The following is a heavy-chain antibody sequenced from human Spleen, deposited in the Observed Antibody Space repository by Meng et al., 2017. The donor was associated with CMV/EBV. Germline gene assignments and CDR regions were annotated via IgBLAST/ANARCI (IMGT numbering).Heavy chain of an antibody. CDR1: GGSISISTW. CDR3: ARDAYSGSYLDQGYFDY. V-gene: IGHV4-4*02. J-gene: IGHJ4*02. CDR2: IYHSGGT. Sequence: QLQWSGRGLWKPSWTLSLTCAVSGGSISISTWWSWVRQPPGKGLEWIGEIYHSGGTNYNPSLRGRVTISLDKSKNQFSPTLRSVTAADTAVYYCARDAYSGSYLDQGYFDYWGQGTLVTV. D-gene: IGHD1-26*01.